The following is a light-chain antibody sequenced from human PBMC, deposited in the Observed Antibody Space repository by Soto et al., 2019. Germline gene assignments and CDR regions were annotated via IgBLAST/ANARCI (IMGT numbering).Light chain of an antibody. V-gene: IGKV4-1*01. CDR2: WAS. J-gene: IGKJ3*01. Sequence: DIVLTQSPDSLAVSLGERATINCKSSQTVLYSSNNKNYLAWYQQKPGQPPKLLIYWASTRESGVPDRFSGRGSGTESTLTISSLQTEDVASYYCQQYYSTPFTFGPGTKVDIK. CDR3: QQYYSTPFT. CDR1: QTVLYSSNNKNY.